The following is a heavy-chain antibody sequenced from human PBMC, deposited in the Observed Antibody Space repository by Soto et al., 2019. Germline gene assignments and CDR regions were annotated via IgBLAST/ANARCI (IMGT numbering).Heavy chain of an antibody. CDR3: ARSAMVYKYYFDY. J-gene: IGHJ4*02. Sequence: PSETLSLTCTDSGGSISSYYWSWIRQPPGKGLEWIGYIYYSGSTNYNPSLKSRVTISVDTSKNQFSLKLSSVTAADTAVYYCARSAMVYKYYFDYWGQGTLVTVSS. CDR1: GGSISSYY. V-gene: IGHV4-59*01. CDR2: IYYSGST. D-gene: IGHD5-18*01.